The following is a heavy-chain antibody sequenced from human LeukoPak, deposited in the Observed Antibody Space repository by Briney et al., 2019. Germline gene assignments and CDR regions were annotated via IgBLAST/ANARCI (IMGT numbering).Heavy chain of an antibody. D-gene: IGHD5-24*01. J-gene: IGHJ3*02. CDR2: IVVGSGNT. CDR3: AAEADVEIYDAFDI. Sequence: SVKVSCKASGFTFTSSAMQWVRQARGQRLEWIGWIVVGSGNTNYAQKFQERVTITRDMSTSTAYMELSSLRSEDTAVYYCAAEADVEIYDAFDIWGQGTMVTVSS. CDR1: GFTFTSSA. V-gene: IGHV1-58*02.